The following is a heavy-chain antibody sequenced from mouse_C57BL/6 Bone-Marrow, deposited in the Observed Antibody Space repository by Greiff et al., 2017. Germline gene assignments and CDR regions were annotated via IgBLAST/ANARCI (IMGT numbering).Heavy chain of an antibody. CDR1: GFSLSTFGMG. CDR3: ARIDRYYGSSLFAY. Sequence: QVTLKESGPGLLQPSQTLSLTCSFSGFSLSTFGMGVGWIRQPSGKGLEWLAHIWWDDDKYYNPALKSRLTISKDTSKNQVFLKIANVDTADTATYYCARIDRYYGSSLFAYWGQGTLVTVSA. CDR2: IWWDDDK. D-gene: IGHD1-1*01. J-gene: IGHJ3*01. V-gene: IGHV8-8*01.